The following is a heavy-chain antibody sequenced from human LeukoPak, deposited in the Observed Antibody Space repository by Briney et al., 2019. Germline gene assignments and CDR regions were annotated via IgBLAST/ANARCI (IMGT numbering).Heavy chain of an antibody. J-gene: IGHJ4*02. CDR3: ARIVGATPGPFDY. Sequence: PSETLSLTCTVSGGSISSSSYYWGWIRQPPGKGLEWIGSIYYSGSTYYNPSLKSRVTISVDTSKNQFSLKLSSVTAADTAVYYCARIVGATPGPFDYWGLGTLVTVSS. V-gene: IGHV4-39*01. CDR2: IYYSGST. CDR1: GGSISSSSYY. D-gene: IGHD1-26*01.